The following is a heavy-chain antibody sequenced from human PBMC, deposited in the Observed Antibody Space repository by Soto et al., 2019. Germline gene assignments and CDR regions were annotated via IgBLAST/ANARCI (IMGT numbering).Heavy chain of an antibody. J-gene: IGHJ5*02. CDR1: GFTFSDYY. CDR2: ITSSGNTI. CDR3: ARAKKNWFDP. Sequence: QVQLVESGGGLVKPGGSLRLSCAASGFTFSDYYMSWIRQAPGKGLEWVSYITSSGNTIHYADSVKGRFTISRDNAKIYLYLQMNSLRAEDTAIYYCARAKKNWFDPWGQGTLVTVSS. V-gene: IGHV3-11*01.